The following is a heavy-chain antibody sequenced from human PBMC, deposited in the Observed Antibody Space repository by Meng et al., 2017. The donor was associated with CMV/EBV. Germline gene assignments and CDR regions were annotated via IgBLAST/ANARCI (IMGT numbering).Heavy chain of an antibody. CDR3: ATYIGNYINWYFDL. CDR1: GYHFTGYH. J-gene: IGHJ2*01. D-gene: IGHD1-7*01. CDR2: INPNSGGT. Sequence: VALVPAGAQVKKPGASVKVSCKASGYHFTGYHMHWVRQAPGQGLEWMGWINPNSGGTNYAQKFQGRVTMTRDTSISTAYMELSRLRSDDTAVYYCATYIGNYINWYFDLWGRGTLVTVSS. V-gene: IGHV1-2*02.